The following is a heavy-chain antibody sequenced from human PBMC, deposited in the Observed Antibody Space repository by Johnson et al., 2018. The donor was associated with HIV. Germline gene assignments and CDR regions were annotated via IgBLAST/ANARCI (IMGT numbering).Heavy chain of an antibody. J-gene: IGHJ3*02. Sequence: MQLVESGGGLVQPGGSLRLSCAASGFTFSSYDMHWVRQATGKGLEWVSAIGTAGDTYYPGSVKGRFTISRENAKNTLYLQMNSLRAEDTAVYYCARDNEDIVLVGAFDIWGQGTMVTVSS. V-gene: IGHV3-13*01. CDR2: IGTAGDT. CDR1: GFTFSSYD. CDR3: ARDNEDIVLVGAFDI. D-gene: IGHD2-8*02.